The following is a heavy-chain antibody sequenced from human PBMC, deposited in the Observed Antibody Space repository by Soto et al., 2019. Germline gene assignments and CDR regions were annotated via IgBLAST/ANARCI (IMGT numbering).Heavy chain of an antibody. Sequence: PSETLSLTCTVSGVSVNNDNYYWSWIRQPPGKGLEWIGYIYYTGSTTYNPSLKSRVTISLDTSLNHFSLSLSSVTAADTAVFYFVKEYSNPREAFAFWARGSLVTVSA. CDR1: GVSVNNDNYY. CDR2: IYYTGST. J-gene: IGHJ4*02. V-gene: IGHV4-61*03. D-gene: IGHD6-13*01. CDR3: VKEYSNPREAFAF.